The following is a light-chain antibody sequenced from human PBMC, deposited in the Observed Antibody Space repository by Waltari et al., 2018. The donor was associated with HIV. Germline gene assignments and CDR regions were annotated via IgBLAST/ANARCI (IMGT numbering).Light chain of an antibody. V-gene: IGLV1-44*01. Sequence: QSVLTQPPSVSGTPGQNVPISCSGSSTNIGSKHVNWYQQVPEAAPNLLIYSNDQRPSGVPDRFSGSKSGTSASLAISGLQSADEADYYCAAWDDSLNGMFGGGTKLTV. CDR2: SND. CDR1: STNIGSKH. J-gene: IGLJ3*02. CDR3: AAWDDSLNGM.